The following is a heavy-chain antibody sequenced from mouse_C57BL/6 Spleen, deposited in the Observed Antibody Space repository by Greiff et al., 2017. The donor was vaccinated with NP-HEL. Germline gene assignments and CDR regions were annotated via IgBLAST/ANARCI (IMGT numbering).Heavy chain of an antibody. D-gene: IGHD2-4*01. Sequence: EVQRVESEGGLVQPGSSMKLSCTASGFTFSDYYMAWVRPVPETGLEWVANINYDGSSTYYLDSLKSRFIISRDNAKNILYLQMSSLKSEDTATYYCARDDYDEGLDYWGQGTTLTVSS. CDR3: ARDDYDEGLDY. J-gene: IGHJ2*01. CDR2: INYDGSST. V-gene: IGHV5-16*01. CDR1: GFTFSDYY.